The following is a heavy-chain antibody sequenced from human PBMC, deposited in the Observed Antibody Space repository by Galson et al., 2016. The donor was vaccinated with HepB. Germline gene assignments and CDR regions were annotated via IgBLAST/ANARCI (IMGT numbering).Heavy chain of an antibody. CDR3: ARSQPAIRWLQPSSYFDY. CDR1: GGSINNDNYY. J-gene: IGHJ4*02. D-gene: IGHD5-24*01. CDR2: INHSGST. Sequence: SETLSLTCTVSGGSINNDNYYWAWIRRRPGKRLEWIGSINHSGSTYHNPSLKSRVTVSVDTSKNQFSLKLSSVTAADTAVYFCARSQPAIRWLQPSSYFDYWGRGTLVTVSS. V-gene: IGHV4-39*01.